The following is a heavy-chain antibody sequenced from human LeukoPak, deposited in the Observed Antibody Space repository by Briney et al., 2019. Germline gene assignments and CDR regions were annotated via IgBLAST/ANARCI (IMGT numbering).Heavy chain of an antibody. CDR3: ARERKGYYYDSSGYYPVAFDI. CDR1: GYTFTSYY. CDR2: INPSGGST. Sequence: GASVKVSCKASGYTFTSYYMHWVRQAPGQGLEWMGIINPSGGSTSYAQKFQGRVTISVDTSKNQFSLKLSSVTAADTAVYYCARERKGYYYDSSGYYPVAFDIWGQGTMVTVSS. J-gene: IGHJ3*02. D-gene: IGHD3-22*01. V-gene: IGHV1-46*01.